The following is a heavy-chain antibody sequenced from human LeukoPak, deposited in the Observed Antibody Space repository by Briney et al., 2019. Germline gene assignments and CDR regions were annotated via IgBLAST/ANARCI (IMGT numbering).Heavy chain of an antibody. D-gene: IGHD3-16*01. CDR1: GFTFSNYA. V-gene: IGHV3-23*01. CDR2: ISGSGSST. J-gene: IGHJ3*02. Sequence: GGSLRLSCAVSGFTFSNYAMSWVRQAPGKGLEWVSGISGSGSSTYYADSVKGRFTISRDNSKNTLYLQMNSLRVEDTAVYYCAKCLRSGLPRDALDIWGQGTLVTVSS. CDR3: AKCLRSGLPRDALDI.